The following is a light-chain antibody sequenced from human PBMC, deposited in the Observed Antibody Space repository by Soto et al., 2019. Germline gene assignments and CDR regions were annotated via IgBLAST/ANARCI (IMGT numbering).Light chain of an antibody. CDR1: QDITTRK. CDR3: LQYDTAPRT. J-gene: IGKJ1*01. CDR2: GAS. V-gene: IGKV3-20*01. Sequence: IVLTQSPGTLSLSPGERVSLSCRAGQDITTRKLAWYQHKPGHTPRLLIYGASNRAPGIPDRFSGSGFGTDFTLTISGVGPEDFAVYYCLQYDTAPRTFGQGTKVEIK.